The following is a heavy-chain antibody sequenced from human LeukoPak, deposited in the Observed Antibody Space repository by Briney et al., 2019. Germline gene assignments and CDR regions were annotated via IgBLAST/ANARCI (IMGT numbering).Heavy chain of an antibody. CDR3: ARGGPITMVRGVPNYYFDY. CDR2: IIPIFGTA. V-gene: IGHV1-69*05. J-gene: IGHJ4*02. Sequence: SVKVSCKASGGTFSSYAISWVRQAPGQGLEWMGGIIPIFGTANYAQKFQGRVTITTDESTSTAYMELSSLRSEDTAVYYCARGGPITMVRGVPNYYFDYWGQGTLVTVSS. CDR1: GGTFSSYA. D-gene: IGHD3-10*01.